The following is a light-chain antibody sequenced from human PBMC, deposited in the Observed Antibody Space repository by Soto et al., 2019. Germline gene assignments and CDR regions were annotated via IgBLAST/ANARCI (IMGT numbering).Light chain of an antibody. CDR2: AAS. Sequence: EIVLTQSPGTLSLSPGERATLSCRASQSLTGSYLAWYQQRPGQAPRLLIYAASSRATGIPDRFSGSGSGTDFTLTISRLEPEDFAVYYCQQYDRSKTFGQGTRVEIK. J-gene: IGKJ1*01. V-gene: IGKV3-20*01. CDR3: QQYDRSKT. CDR1: QSLTGSY.